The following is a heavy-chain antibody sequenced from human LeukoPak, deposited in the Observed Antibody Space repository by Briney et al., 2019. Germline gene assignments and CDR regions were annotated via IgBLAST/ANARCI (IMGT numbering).Heavy chain of an antibody. CDR3: ARDSLVVPAPIGY. V-gene: IGHV1-18*01. CDR2: ISGYNGKT. J-gene: IGHJ4*02. D-gene: IGHD2-2*02. CDR1: GYTFTRYG. Sequence: SVKVSCKASGYTFTRYGISWVRQAPGQGLEWMGWISGYNGKTNYAQKLQGRATMTTATSTSTAYVELRSLRSDDTAVYYCARDSLVVPAPIGYWGQGTLVTVSS.